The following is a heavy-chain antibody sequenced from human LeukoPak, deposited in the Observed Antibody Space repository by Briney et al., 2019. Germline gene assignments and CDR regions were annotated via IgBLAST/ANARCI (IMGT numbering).Heavy chain of an antibody. D-gene: IGHD5-18*01. Sequence: ASVKVSCKASGYTFTDNYMRWVRQAPGHVLEWIGWINPNSGGTNFAQKFQGRVTMTRDTSISTAYMDLSRLTSDDTAVYYCARGSPDTSMALHIDHWGQGTLVTVSS. CDR2: INPNSGGT. CDR3: ARGSPDTSMALHIDH. CDR1: GYTFTDNY. J-gene: IGHJ4*02. V-gene: IGHV1-2*02.